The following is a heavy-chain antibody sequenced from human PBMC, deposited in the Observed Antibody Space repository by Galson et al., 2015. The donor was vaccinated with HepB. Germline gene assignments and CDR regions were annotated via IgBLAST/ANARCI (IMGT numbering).Heavy chain of an antibody. CDR3: ARDAPFGDTEGYRSDY. D-gene: IGHD3-16*01. J-gene: IGHJ4*02. V-gene: IGHV1-2*06. CDR1: GYTFTDFY. Sequence: SVKASCKASGYTFTDFYIHWVRQAPGQGLEWMGRINPNSGGTNIAQKFQGRVTMTRDTSMDTTYMELSSLRYDDTAVYYCARDAPFGDTEGYRSDYWGQGTLVTVSS. CDR2: INPNSGGT.